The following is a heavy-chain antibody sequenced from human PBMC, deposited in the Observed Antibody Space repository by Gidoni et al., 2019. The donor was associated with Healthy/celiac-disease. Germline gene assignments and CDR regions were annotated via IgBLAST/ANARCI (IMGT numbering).Heavy chain of an antibody. J-gene: IGHJ4*02. CDR1: GYSISSGYY. CDR3: ARVRGTALDY. Sequence: QVQLQKSGPGLVKPSETLSLTCTVSGYSISSGYYWGWIRQPPGKGLEWIGSIYHSGSTYYNPSLKSRVTISVDTSKNQFSLKLSSVTAADTAVYYCARVRGTALDYWGQGTLVTVSS. V-gene: IGHV4-38-2*02. D-gene: IGHD6-13*01. CDR2: IYHSGST.